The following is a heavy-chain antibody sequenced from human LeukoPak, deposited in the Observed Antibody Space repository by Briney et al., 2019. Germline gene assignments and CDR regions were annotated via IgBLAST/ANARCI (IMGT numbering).Heavy chain of an antibody. J-gene: IGHJ3*02. CDR1: GYTFTSYG. CDR3: ARDRVLHSMAQDAFDI. V-gene: IGHV1-18*01. Sequence: ASVKVSCKASGYTFTSYGISWVRQAPGQGLEWMGWISAYNGNTNYAQKLQGRVTMTTDTPTSTAYMELRSLRSDDTAVYYCARDRVLHSMAQDAFDIWGQGTMVTVSS. D-gene: IGHD2/OR15-2a*01. CDR2: ISAYNGNT.